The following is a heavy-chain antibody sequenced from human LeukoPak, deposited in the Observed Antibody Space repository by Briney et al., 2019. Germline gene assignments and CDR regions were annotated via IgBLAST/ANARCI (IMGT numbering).Heavy chain of an antibody. J-gene: IGHJ1*01. CDR1: GYTFSTYG. Sequence: GASVKVSCKASGYTFSTYGISWVRQAPGQGLEWMGWISGYNGNTNYAQKFQGRVTMTTDTSTSTAYMELRRLRSDDTAVYYCARGSYDSSDFEYFHHWGQGTLVTVSS. V-gene: IGHV1-18*01. CDR3: ARGSYDSSDFEYFHH. D-gene: IGHD3-22*01. CDR2: ISGYNGNT.